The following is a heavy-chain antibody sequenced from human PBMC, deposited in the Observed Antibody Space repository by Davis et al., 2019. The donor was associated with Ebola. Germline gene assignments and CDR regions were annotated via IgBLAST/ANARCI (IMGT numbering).Heavy chain of an antibody. CDR1: GFTFSNYW. CDR3: AKGAGEYQLLNWFDP. CDR2: INGDGSTT. D-gene: IGHD2-2*01. Sequence: GESLKISCAASGFTFSNYWMHWVRQAPGRGLVWVSRINGDGSTTTYADSVKGRFTISRDNSKNTLYLQMNSLRAEDTAVYYCAKGAGEYQLLNWFDPWGQGTLVTVSS. J-gene: IGHJ5*02. V-gene: IGHV3-74*01.